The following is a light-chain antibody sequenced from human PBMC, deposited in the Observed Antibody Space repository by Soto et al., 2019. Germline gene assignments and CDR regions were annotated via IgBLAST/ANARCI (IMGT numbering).Light chain of an antibody. Sequence: QSALTQPASVSGSPGQSITISCTGTSSDVGGYNYVSWYQQHPGKAPKLMIYDVTNRPSGVFHRFSCSKSGITASLTISGLQAEDEADYYCSSYTSSTSWVFGGGTKMTVL. V-gene: IGLV2-14*01. CDR2: DVT. CDR1: SSDVGGYNY. CDR3: SSYTSSTSWV. J-gene: IGLJ3*02.